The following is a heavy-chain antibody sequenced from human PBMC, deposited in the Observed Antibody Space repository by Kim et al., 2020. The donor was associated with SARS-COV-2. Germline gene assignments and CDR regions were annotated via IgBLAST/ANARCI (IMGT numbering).Heavy chain of an antibody. V-gene: IGHV5-10-1*01. CDR2: IDPSDSYT. Sequence: GESLKISCKGSGYSFTSYWISWVRQMPGKGLEWMGRIDPSDSYTNYSPSFQGHVTISADKSISTAYLQWSSLKASDTAMYYCARWDASYDILTGYPNYYYYGMDVWGQGTTVTVSS. D-gene: IGHD3-9*01. J-gene: IGHJ6*02. CDR1: GYSFTSYW. CDR3: ARWDASYDILTGYPNYYYYGMDV.